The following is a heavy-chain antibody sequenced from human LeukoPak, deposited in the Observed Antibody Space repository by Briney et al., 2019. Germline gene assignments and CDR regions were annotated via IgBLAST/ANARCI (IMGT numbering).Heavy chain of an antibody. CDR1: GYTFTSYD. CDR3: ARDLGSSSWYGVTHYYYGMDV. J-gene: IGHJ6*02. Sequence: ASVKVSCKASGYTFTSYDINWVRQATGQGLEWMGWMNPNSGNTGYAQKFQGRVTMTRNTSISTAYMELSSLRSEDTAVYYCARDLGSSSWYGVTHYYYGMDVWGQGTTVTVSS. CDR2: MNPNSGNT. D-gene: IGHD6-13*01. V-gene: IGHV1-8*01.